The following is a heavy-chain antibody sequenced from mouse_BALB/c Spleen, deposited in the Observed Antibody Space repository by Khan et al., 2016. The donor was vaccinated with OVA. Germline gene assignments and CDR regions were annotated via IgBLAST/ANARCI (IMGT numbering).Heavy chain of an antibody. Sequence: QVQLQQSGAELVRPGVSVKISCKGSGYTFTDFTLHWVKQSHAMSLEWIGVISTYYGDATYNQRFKDKATMTVDKSSSTAYMELARLTSEDSTIYYCERGGGGNRFDYWGQGTLVTVSA. CDR2: ISTYYGDA. CDR3: ERGGGGNRFDY. J-gene: IGHJ3*01. CDR1: GYTFTDFT. V-gene: IGHV1S137*01.